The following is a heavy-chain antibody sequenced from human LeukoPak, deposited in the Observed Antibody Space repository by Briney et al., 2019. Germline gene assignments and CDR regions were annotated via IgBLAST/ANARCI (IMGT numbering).Heavy chain of an antibody. CDR1: GFTFDDYA. CDR2: INWNSAYI. J-gene: IGHJ6*02. D-gene: IGHD3-9*01. Sequence: PGGSLRLSCAASGFTFDDYAMHWVRQAPGKGLEWVSGINWNSAYITYADSVKGRFTISRDNAKNSLYLQMNTLRVEDTAVYYCTRDLMDYDVSTGLHHYYMDVWGQGTTVTVSS. CDR3: TRDLMDYDVSTGLHHYYMDV. V-gene: IGHV3-9*01.